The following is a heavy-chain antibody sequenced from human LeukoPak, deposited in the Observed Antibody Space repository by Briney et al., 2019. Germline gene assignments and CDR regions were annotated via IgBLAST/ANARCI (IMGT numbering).Heavy chain of an antibody. V-gene: IGHV4-59*01. CDR3: ARDSRRDSSGYSIDY. D-gene: IGHD3-22*01. Sequence: PSETLSLTCTVSGGSSSSYYWSWIRQPPGKGLEWIGYIYYSGSTNYNPSLKSRVTISVDTSKNQFSLKLSSVTAADTAVYYCARDSRRDSSGYSIDYWGQGTLVTVSS. CDR1: GGSSSSYY. J-gene: IGHJ4*02. CDR2: IYYSGST.